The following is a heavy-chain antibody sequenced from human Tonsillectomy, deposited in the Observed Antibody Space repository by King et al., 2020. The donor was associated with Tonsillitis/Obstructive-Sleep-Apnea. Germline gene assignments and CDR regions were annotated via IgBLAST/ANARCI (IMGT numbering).Heavy chain of an antibody. CDR2: ISSNGGST. Sequence: VQLVESGGGLVQPGGSLRLSCAASGFTFSSYVMHWVRQAPGKGLEYVSAISSNGGSTYYANSVKGRFIISRDNSKNALYLQMGSLRAEDMAGYYCARVHSSGCSVGLIHPEASYFADWGRGTLVPGSS. J-gene: IGHJ4*02. V-gene: IGHV3-64*01. D-gene: IGHD3-22*01. CDR3: ARVHSSGCSVGLIHPEASYFAD. CDR1: GFTFSSYV.